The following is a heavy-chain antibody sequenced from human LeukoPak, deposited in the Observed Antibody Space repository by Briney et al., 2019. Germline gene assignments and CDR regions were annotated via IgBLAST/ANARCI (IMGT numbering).Heavy chain of an antibody. CDR1: GFTFSSYG. CDR3: AHGLSIAAAGGFDY. CDR2: ISGSGGST. D-gene: IGHD6-13*01. Sequence: PGGSLRLSCAASGFTFSSYGMSWVRQAPGKGLEWVSAISGSGGSTYYADSVKGRFTISRDNSKNTLYLQTNSLRAEDTAVYYCAHGLSIAAAGGFDYWGQGTLVTVSS. V-gene: IGHV3-23*01. J-gene: IGHJ4*02.